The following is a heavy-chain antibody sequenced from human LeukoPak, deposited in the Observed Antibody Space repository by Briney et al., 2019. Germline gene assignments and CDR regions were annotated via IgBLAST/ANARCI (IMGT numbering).Heavy chain of an antibody. J-gene: IGHJ5*02. Sequence: PSETLSLTCTIFGGSINSGDYYWTWIRQHPGQGLEWIGYIHYSGTTYYNPSLRSRLSLSVDSSKNQFSLKLASMTAADTAVYFCAAYRAGDINWFDPWALGTLVTVSS. CDR1: GGSINSGDYY. CDR2: IHYSGTT. V-gene: IGHV4-31*03. D-gene: IGHD2-21*01. CDR3: AAYRAGDINWFDP.